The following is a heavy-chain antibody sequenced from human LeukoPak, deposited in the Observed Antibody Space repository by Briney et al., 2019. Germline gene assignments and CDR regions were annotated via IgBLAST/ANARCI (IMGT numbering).Heavy chain of an antibody. J-gene: IGHJ3*02. D-gene: IGHD3-22*01. Sequence: GGSLRLSCAASGFTFSSYSMNWVRQAPGKGLEWVSYISSSSSTIYYADSVKGRFTISRDNGKNSLYLQMNSLRAEDTAVYYCAKEFGSSGYYSLDAFDIWGQGTMVTVSS. V-gene: IGHV3-48*01. CDR1: GFTFSSYS. CDR3: AKEFGSSGYYSLDAFDI. CDR2: ISSSSSTI.